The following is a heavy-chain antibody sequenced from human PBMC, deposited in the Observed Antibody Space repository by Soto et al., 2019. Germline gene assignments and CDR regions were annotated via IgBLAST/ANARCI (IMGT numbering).Heavy chain of an antibody. J-gene: IGHJ4*02. D-gene: IGHD3-22*01. CDR1: GLTLTDAW. CDR2: LKSKTNGGTA. CDR3: AYYRDSSAVHFDS. V-gene: IGHV3-15*07. Sequence: EVQLVESGGGLVKPGESLRLSCTASGLTLTDAWMKWVRQAPGKGLEWVGRLKSKTNGGTADYAAPVRGRFTILRDDSKNMLYLQMNSLKTEGTAVYYCAYYRDSSAVHFDSWGQGTLVTVSS.